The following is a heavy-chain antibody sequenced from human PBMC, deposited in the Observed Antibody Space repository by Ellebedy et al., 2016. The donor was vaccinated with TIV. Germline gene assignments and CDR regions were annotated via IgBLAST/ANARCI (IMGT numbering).Heavy chain of an antibody. V-gene: IGHV2-5*02. J-gene: IGHJ6*02. D-gene: IGHD3-10*01. Sequence: SGPTLVKPTQTLTLTCTFSGFSLSTSGVGVGWIRQPPGKALEWLALIYWDDDKRYSPSLKSRLTITKDTSKNQVVLTMTNMDPEDTATYYCAHTITMVRGVITYHYYGMDVWGQGTTVTVSS. CDR1: GFSLSTSGVG. CDR3: AHTITMVRGVITYHYYGMDV. CDR2: IYWDDDK.